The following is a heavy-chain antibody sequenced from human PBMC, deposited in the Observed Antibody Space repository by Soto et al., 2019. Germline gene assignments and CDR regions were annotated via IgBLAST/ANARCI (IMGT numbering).Heavy chain of an antibody. J-gene: IGHJ4*02. D-gene: IGHD4-17*01. CDR3: AKDHGLRADHFDY. Sequence: QVQLVESGGGVVQPGRSLRLSCAASGFTFSSYGMHWVRQAPGKGLEWVAVISYDGSNKYYADSVKGRFIISRDNSKNTLYRQMNSLRAEDTAVYYCAKDHGLRADHFDYWGQGTLVTVSS. CDR2: ISYDGSNK. CDR1: GFTFSSYG. V-gene: IGHV3-30*18.